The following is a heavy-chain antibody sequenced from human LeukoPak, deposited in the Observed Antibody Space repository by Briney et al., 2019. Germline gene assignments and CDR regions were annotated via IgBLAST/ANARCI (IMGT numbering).Heavy chain of an antibody. CDR1: GGTFSSYA. J-gene: IGHJ5*02. Sequence: GSSVKVSCKASGGTFSSYAISWVRQAPGQGLEWMGGIIPIFGTANYAQKFQGRVTMTTDTSTSTAYMELRSLRSDDTAVYYCAREYGSSSSWYGGNWFDPWGQGTLVTVSS. D-gene: IGHD6-13*01. CDR3: AREYGSSSSWYGGNWFDP. CDR2: IIPIFGTA. V-gene: IGHV1-69*05.